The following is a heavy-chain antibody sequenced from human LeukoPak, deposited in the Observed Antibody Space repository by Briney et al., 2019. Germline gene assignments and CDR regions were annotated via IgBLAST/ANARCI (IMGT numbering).Heavy chain of an antibody. D-gene: IGHD3-10*01. V-gene: IGHV1-18*01. J-gene: IGHJ5*02. CDR3: ARDYFELLWFGDYNWFDP. CDR2: ISAYNGNT. Sequence: ASVKVSCKASGYTFTSYGISWVRQAPGQGLDWMGWISAYNGNTNYAQKLQGRVTMTTDTSTSTAYMELRSLRSDDTAVYYCARDYFELLWFGDYNWFDPWGQGTLVTVSS. CDR1: GYTFTSYG.